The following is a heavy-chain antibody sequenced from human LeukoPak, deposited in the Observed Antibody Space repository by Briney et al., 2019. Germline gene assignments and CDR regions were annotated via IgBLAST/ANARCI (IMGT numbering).Heavy chain of an antibody. V-gene: IGHV4-59*01. J-gene: IGHJ5*02. CDR1: GGSISSYY. CDR2: IYYSGST. D-gene: IGHD3-3*01. Sequence: PSETLSLTCTVSGGSISSYYWSWIRQPPGKGLEWIGYIYYSGSTNYNPSLKSRVTISVDTSKNQFSLKLSSVTAADTAVYYCARGLTDFWSGYYFPDNWFDPWGQGTLVTVSS. CDR3: ARGLTDFWSGYYFPDNWFDP.